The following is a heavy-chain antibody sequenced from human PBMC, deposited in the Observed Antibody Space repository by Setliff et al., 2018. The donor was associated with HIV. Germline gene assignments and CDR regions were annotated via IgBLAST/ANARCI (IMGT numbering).Heavy chain of an antibody. V-gene: IGHV4-59*12. Sequence: SETLSLTCTVSRGSISASYWSWIRQPPGKGLEWIGYIYYSGSTNYNPSLKSRVTISVDTSKNQFSLKLSSLTAADTAVYFCARKVGGDFDYWGQGTLVTVSS. J-gene: IGHJ4*02. CDR3: ARKVGGDFDY. CDR2: IYYSGST. D-gene: IGHD2-2*01. CDR1: RGSISASY.